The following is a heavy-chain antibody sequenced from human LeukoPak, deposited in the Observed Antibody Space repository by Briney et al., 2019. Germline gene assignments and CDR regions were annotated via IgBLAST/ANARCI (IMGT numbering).Heavy chain of an antibody. V-gene: IGHV3-33*05. CDR1: GFTFNSHA. CDR3: ARDLSGRYVWDY. CDR2: ISYEGSTE. Sequence: GGSLRLSCAASGFTFNSHAMHWVRQAPGKGLEWVAFISYEGSTEYYAESVKGRFTVSRDNSKNTLYLQANSLRAEDTAVYYCARDLSGRYVWDYWGQGTLVSVSS. D-gene: IGHD1-26*01. J-gene: IGHJ4*02.